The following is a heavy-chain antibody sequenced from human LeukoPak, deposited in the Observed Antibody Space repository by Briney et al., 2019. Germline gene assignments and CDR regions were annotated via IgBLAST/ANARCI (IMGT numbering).Heavy chain of an antibody. CDR2: MNPNSGNT. D-gene: IGHD1-14*01. CDR3: ARAIPTGYYYYYMDV. CDR1: GYTFTSYG. Sequence: ASVKVSCKASGYTFTSYGISWVRQATGQGLEWMGWMNPNSGNTGYAQKFQGRVTITRNTSISTAYMELSSLRSEDTAVYYCARAIPTGYYYYYMDVWGKGTTVTVSS. J-gene: IGHJ6*03. V-gene: IGHV1-8*03.